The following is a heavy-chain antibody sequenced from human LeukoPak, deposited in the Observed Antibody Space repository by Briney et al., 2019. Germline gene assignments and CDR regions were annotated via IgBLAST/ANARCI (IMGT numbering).Heavy chain of an antibody. CDR1: GYTFTSYY. CDR2: INPSGGST. J-gene: IGHJ5*02. V-gene: IGHV1-46*01. Sequence: ASVKVSCKASGYTFTSYYMHWVRQAPGQGLEWMGIINPSGGSTSYAQKFQGRVTMTRDTSTNTVYMELSSLRSEDTAVYYCARAADDDYGSGSYYTWFDPWGQGTLVTVSS. CDR3: ARAADDDYGSGSYYTWFDP. D-gene: IGHD3-10*01.